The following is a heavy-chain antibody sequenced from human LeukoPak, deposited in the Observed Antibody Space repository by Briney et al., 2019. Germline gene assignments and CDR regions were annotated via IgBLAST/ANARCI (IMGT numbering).Heavy chain of an antibody. CDR2: ISGSGGST. J-gene: IGHJ4*02. V-gene: IGHV3-23*01. D-gene: IGHD3-16*02. CDR1: GFTFSSYA. CDR3: ANGGFGGVIVLTGDY. Sequence: PGGSLRLSCAASGFTFSSYAMSWVRQAPGKGLEWVSAISGSGGSTYYADSVKGRFTISRDNSKNTLYLQMNSLRAEDTAVYYCANGGFGGVIVLTGDYWGQGTLVTVYS.